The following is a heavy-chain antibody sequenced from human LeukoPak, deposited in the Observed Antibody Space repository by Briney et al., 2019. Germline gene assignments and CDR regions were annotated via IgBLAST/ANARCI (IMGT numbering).Heavy chain of an antibody. J-gene: IGHJ4*02. CDR3: AKDSGYSYGTLDY. Sequence: GGSLRLSCAASGFTFSSYGMHWVRQAPGKGLEWVAVIWYDGSNKYYADSVKGRFTISRDNSKNTLYLQMNTLRVEDTAVYYCAKDSGYSYGTLDYWGQGTLVTVSS. CDR2: IWYDGSNK. CDR1: GFTFSSYG. D-gene: IGHD5-18*01. V-gene: IGHV3-33*06.